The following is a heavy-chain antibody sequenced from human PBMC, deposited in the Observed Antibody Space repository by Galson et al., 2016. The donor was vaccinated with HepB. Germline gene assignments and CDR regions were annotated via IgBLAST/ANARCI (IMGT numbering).Heavy chain of an antibody. J-gene: IGHJ6*02. Sequence: CAISGDSVSSNSTAWMWIRQSPSRGLEWLGRIFYRSQWHNNYAESVKSRITITPDTSKNQFSLQLNSVTPEDTAVFDCVRAVPNWNYGMDVWGQGTTVTVSS. CDR2: IFYRSQWHN. CDR1: GDSVSSNSTA. D-gene: IGHD1-1*01. CDR3: VRAVPNWNYGMDV. V-gene: IGHV6-1*01.